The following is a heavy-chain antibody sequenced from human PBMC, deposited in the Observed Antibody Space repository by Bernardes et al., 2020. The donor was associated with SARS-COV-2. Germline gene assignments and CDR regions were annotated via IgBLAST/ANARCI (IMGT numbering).Heavy chain of an antibody. CDR3: ARDLGYCTNGVCSP. Sequence: GGSLRLSCAASGFTFSSDWFHWVRQAPGKGLVWVSRINPDGSSTNYADSVKGRFTISRDNAKNMLFLQMSGLRAEDTAMYYCARDLGYCTNGVCSPWGQGTLVTVSS. V-gene: IGHV3-74*01. D-gene: IGHD2-8*01. J-gene: IGHJ5*02. CDR1: GFTFSSDW. CDR2: INPDGSST.